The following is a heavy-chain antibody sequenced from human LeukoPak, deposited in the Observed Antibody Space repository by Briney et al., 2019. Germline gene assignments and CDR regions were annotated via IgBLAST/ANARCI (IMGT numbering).Heavy chain of an antibody. V-gene: IGHV1-8*01. Sequence: ASVKVSCKASGYTFTSYDINWVRQATGQGLEWMGWMNPNSGNTGYAQKFQGRVTMTRNTSISIAYMELSSLRSEDTAVYYCARGLRGIDCSSTSCFNYYYYYGMDVWGQGTTVTVSS. CDR3: ARGLRGIDCSSTSCFNYYYYYGMDV. CDR1: GYTFTSYD. D-gene: IGHD2-2*01. J-gene: IGHJ6*02. CDR2: MNPNSGNT.